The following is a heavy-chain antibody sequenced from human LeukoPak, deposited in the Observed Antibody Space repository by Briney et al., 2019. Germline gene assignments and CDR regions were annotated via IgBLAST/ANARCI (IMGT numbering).Heavy chain of an antibody. CDR1: GGSISSGGYY. CDR3: ARDRGAAGTWNWFDP. V-gene: IGHV4-61*08. Sequence: SETLSLTCAVSGGSISSGGYYWSWIRQPPGKGLEWIGYIYYSGSTNYNPSLKSRVTISVDTSKNQFSLKLSSVTAADTAVYYCARDRGAAGTWNWFDPWGQGTLVTVSS. CDR2: IYYSGST. D-gene: IGHD6-13*01. J-gene: IGHJ5*02.